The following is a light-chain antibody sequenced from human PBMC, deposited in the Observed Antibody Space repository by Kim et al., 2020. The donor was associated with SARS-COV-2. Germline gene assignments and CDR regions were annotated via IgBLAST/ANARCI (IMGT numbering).Light chain of an antibody. CDR3: QVWDSSSDHRVV. CDR1: SNGSKS. J-gene: IGLJ2*01. Sequence: PRKTARMPLGGNSNGSKSVHVYQQRPGQAPVLVIDYDSDRPSGVPERFSGSNSGNTATLTISRVEAGDEADYYCQVWDSSSDHRVVFGGGTQLTVL. CDR2: YDS. V-gene: IGLV3-21*04.